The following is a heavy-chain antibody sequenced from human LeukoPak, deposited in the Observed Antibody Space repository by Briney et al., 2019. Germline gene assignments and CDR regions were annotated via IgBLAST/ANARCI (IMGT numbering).Heavy chain of an antibody. CDR3: ARSHYYDSSGYHGPFDY. V-gene: IGHV4-31*03. CDR2: IYYSGST. D-gene: IGHD3-22*01. CDR1: GGSISSGGYY. J-gene: IGHJ4*02. Sequence: TTSETLSLTCTVSGGSISSGGYYWSWIRQHPGKGLEWIGYIYYSGSTYYNPSLESRVTISVDTSKNQFSLKLSSVTAADTAVYYCARSHYYDSSGYHGPFDYWGQGTLVTVSS.